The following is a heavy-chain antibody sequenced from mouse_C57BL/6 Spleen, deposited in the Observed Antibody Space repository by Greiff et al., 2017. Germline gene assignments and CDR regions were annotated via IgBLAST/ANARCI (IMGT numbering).Heavy chain of an antibody. Sequence: EVQRVESGGGLVQPGGSLKLSCAASGFTFSDYGMALVRQAPRKGPEWVAFISNLAYSIYYADTVTGRFTISRENAKNTLYLEMSSLRSEDTAMYYCARVITTAHWYFDVWGTGTTVTVSS. CDR1: GFTFSDYG. V-gene: IGHV5-15*01. D-gene: IGHD1-1*01. CDR3: ARVITTAHWYFDV. J-gene: IGHJ1*03. CDR2: ISNLAYSI.